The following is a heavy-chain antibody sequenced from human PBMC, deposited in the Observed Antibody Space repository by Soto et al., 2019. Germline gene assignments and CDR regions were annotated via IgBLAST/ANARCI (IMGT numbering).Heavy chain of an antibody. V-gene: IGHV1-18*01. CDR1: GYTFTSYG. Sequence: QVQLVQSGAEVKKPGASVKVSCKASGYTFTSYGISWVRQAPGQGLEWMGWISAYNGNTNYAQKLQGRVTMTTDTSTSTAYMELRSLRSDDTAGYYCARPTRPYYYDRSGYYYGLGYYYGMDVWGQGTTVTVSS. CDR2: ISAYNGNT. CDR3: ARPTRPYYYDRSGYYYGLGYYYGMDV. J-gene: IGHJ6*02. D-gene: IGHD3-22*01.